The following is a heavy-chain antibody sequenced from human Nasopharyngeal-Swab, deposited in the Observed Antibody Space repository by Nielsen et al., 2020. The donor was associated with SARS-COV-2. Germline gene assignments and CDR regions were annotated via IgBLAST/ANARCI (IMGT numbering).Heavy chain of an antibody. CDR2: IYYSGST. V-gene: IGHV4-31*03. D-gene: IGHD3-22*01. J-gene: IGHJ3*02. Sequence: SETLSLTCTVCGGSISSGGYYWIWSRQHPGKGLEWIGYIYYSGSTYYNPSLKIRVTISVDTSKNQFSLKLSSVTAADTAVYYCARARITMIVVVDAFDIWGQGTMVTVSS. CDR3: ARARITMIVVVDAFDI. CDR1: GGSISSGGYY.